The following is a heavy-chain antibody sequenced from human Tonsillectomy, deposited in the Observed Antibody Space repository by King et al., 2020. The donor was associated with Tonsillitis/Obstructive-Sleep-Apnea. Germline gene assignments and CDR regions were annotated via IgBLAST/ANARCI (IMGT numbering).Heavy chain of an antibody. CDR2: IYNSGST. J-gene: IGHJ4*02. Sequence: QLQESGPGLVKPSETLSLTCTVSSASISSYSWSWIRQPPGKGLEWIGYIYNSGSTNYNPSLKSRVTISVDTSKNQFSLTLRSVTTMDTAVYYCARDPVATTVDYWGQGTLVTVSS. CDR1: SASISSYS. D-gene: IGHD5-12*01. CDR3: ARDPVATTVDY. V-gene: IGHV4-59*01.